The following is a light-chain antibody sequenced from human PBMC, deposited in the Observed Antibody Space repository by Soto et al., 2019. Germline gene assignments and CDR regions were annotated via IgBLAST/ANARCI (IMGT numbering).Light chain of an antibody. J-gene: IGLJ7*01. V-gene: IGLV4-60*03. CDR2: LERSGSY. CDR1: SGHSTYT. CDR3: ETWDSNTHTV. Sequence: QSVLTQSSSASASLGSSVKLTCTLSSGHSTYTIAWHQQQPGKAPRYLMKLERSGSYNKGSGVPDRFSGSSSGADRYLTISNLLSEDEADYYCETWDSNTHTVFGGGTQLTVL.